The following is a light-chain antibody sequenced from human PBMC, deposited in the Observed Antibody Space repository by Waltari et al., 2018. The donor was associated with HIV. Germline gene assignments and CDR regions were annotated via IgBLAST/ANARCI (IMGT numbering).Light chain of an antibody. J-gene: IGLJ3*02. Sequence: QSVLTQSPSASGNPGQRFIFPCSGSSSHIGRNTLTWYQQFPGTAPKLLIYSYGQRPSGVPERFSGSKSATSASLAISGLRSEDEADYYCATWDDSLNAWVFGGGTKLTVL. CDR1: SSHIGRNT. CDR2: SYG. V-gene: IGLV1-44*01. CDR3: ATWDDSLNAWV.